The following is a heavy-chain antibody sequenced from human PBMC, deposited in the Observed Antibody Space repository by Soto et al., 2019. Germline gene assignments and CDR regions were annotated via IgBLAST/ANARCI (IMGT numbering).Heavy chain of an antibody. Sequence: VSVKVSCKASGYTFTAFHMNWVRQAPGQGLEWMGWVNPNTGVTKYAQKFQGRVTMTRDTSINTAYMELSGLTSDDTAVYYCTTLRLDPWGQGTLVTVSS. J-gene: IGHJ5*02. V-gene: IGHV1-2*02. D-gene: IGHD3-9*01. CDR1: GYTFTAFH. CDR3: TTLRLDP. CDR2: VNPNTGVT.